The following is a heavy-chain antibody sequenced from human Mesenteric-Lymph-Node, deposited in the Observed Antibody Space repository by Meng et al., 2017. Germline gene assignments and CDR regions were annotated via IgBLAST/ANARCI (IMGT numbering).Heavy chain of an antibody. CDR3: VRNIYISWNIFDY. J-gene: IGHJ4*02. D-gene: IGHD6-6*01. CDR1: GFTFSAHW. Sequence: GGSLRLSCTASGFTFSAHWLSWVRQAPGKGPEWVATIKQEGSEKYYVDSVKGRFTISRDNAKNSLYLEMNSLRVEDTAVYYCVRNIYISWNIFDYWGQGTAVTVSS. CDR2: IKQEGSEK. V-gene: IGHV3-7*01.